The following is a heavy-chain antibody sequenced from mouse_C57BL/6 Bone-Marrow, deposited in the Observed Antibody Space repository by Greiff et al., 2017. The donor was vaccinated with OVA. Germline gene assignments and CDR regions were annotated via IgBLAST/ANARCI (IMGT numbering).Heavy chain of an antibody. CDR1: GFNIKDDY. CDR2: IDPENGDT. Sequence: VQLKQSGAELVRPGASVKLSCTASGFNIKDDYMHWVKQRPEQGLEWIGWIDPENGDTEYASKFQGKATITADTSSNTAYLQLSSLTSEDTAVYYCTSITTVVATEAMDYWGQGTSVTVSS. J-gene: IGHJ4*01. V-gene: IGHV14-4*01. D-gene: IGHD1-1*01. CDR3: TSITTVVATEAMDY.